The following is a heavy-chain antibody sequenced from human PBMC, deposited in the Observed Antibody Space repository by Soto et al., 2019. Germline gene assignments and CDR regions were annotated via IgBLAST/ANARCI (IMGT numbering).Heavy chain of an antibody. V-gene: IGHV3-30*04. Sequence: AGGSLKPSCAAPGFTFSSYAMNWVRQAPGKGLEWGPVISDDGGNKYCADSVKGRFTISRDNSKNTLYLQMNSLRAEDTAVYYCASNLPSGYYGSGSYYLYYYYGMDVWGQGTTVTVSS. D-gene: IGHD3-10*01. CDR1: GFTFSSYA. J-gene: IGHJ6*02. CDR3: ASNLPSGYYGSGSYYLYYYYGMDV. CDR2: ISDDGGNK.